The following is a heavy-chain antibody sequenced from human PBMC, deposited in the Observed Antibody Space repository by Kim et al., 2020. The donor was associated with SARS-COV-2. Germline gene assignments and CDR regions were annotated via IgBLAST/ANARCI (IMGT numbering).Heavy chain of an antibody. J-gene: IGHJ4*02. V-gene: IGHV4-34*09. CDR2: T. Sequence: TTDHPALKGRVTISVDTSKTQFSLKLSSVTAADTAVYYCARDPGSGGYNVWGQGTLVTVSS. D-gene: IGHD3-10*01. CDR3: ARDPGSGGYNV.